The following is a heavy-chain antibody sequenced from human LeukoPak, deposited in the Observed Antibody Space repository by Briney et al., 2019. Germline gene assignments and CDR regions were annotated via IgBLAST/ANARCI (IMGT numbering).Heavy chain of an antibody. V-gene: IGHV1-18*01. CDR3: ARDPDLQYGSSPNFDH. D-gene: IGHD6-6*01. CDR2: ISTHSGNT. CDR1: GYTFTNYG. Sequence: ASVKVSCKASGYTFTNYGITWVRQAPGQGLEWMGWISTHSGNTNSAEKLQGRVTMTTDTSTGTAYMEVRSLRSDDTAVYYCARDPDLQYGSSPNFDHWGQGTLVTVSS. J-gene: IGHJ4*02.